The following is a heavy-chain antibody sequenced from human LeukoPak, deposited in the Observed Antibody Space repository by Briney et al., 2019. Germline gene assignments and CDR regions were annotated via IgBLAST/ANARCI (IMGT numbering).Heavy chain of an antibody. CDR2: IIPIFGTA. CDR3: ARDGYCSSTSCYAGWFDP. V-gene: IGHV1-69*13. Sequence: ASVKVSCKASGYTFTGYYMHWVRQAPGQGLEWMGGIIPIFGTANYAQKFQGRVTITADESTSTAYMELSSLRSEDTAVYYCARDGYCSSTSCYAGWFDPWGQGTLVTVSS. D-gene: IGHD2-2*03. J-gene: IGHJ5*02. CDR1: GYTFTGYY.